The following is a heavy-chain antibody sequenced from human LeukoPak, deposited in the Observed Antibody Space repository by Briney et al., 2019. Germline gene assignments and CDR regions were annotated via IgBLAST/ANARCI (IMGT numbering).Heavy chain of an antibody. CDR2: ISAYNGNI. D-gene: IGHD6-13*01. CDR1: GYTFNSYG. Sequence: ASVKVSCKASGYTFNSYGISWVRQAPGQGLEWMGWISAYNGNIDYAQKLQGRVTMTTDTSTATAYMEVRSLRSDDTAVYYCARDGYSSSWSFDNWGQGTRVTVSS. J-gene: IGHJ4*02. CDR3: ARDGYSSSWSFDN. V-gene: IGHV1-18*01.